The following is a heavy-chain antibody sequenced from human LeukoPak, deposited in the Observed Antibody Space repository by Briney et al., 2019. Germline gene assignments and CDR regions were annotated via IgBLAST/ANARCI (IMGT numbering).Heavy chain of an antibody. CDR3: AKGSPHTVVVTGGAFDI. D-gene: IGHD2-21*02. Sequence: QPGRSLRLSCSASGFSFSTYGFHWVRQAPGKGLEWVAVISYDGANKYYADSVKGRFTMSRDNSENTLYLQMNSLRAEETAVYYCAKGSPHTVVVTGGAFDIWGQGTMVTVSS. CDR2: ISYDGANK. J-gene: IGHJ3*02. V-gene: IGHV3-30*18. CDR1: GFSFSTYG.